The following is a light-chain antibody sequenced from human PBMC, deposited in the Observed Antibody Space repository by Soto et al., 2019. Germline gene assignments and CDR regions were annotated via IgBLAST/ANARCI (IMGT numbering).Light chain of an antibody. CDR1: QSVSSNY. CDR3: QQYGTSPYT. V-gene: IGKV3-20*01. Sequence: EIVLTQSPGTLSLSPGDRATLSCRASQSVSSNYLAWYQQKPGQALRLLIYGASSRATDIPDRFSGGGSGTDFTLTISRLEPEDLAVYYCQQYGTSPYTFGQGAKVEIK. CDR2: GAS. J-gene: IGKJ2*01.